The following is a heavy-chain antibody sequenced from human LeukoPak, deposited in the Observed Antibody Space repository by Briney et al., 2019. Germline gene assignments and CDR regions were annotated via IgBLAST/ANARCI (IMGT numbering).Heavy chain of an antibody. CDR1: GGSISSSSYS. V-gene: IGHV4-39*01. CDR2: IYYSGST. Sequence: NPSETLSLTCTVSGGSISSSSYSWGWIRQPPGKGLEWIGSIYYSGSTYYNPSLKSRVTISVDTSKNQFSLKLSSVTAADTAVYYCARHRITMVRGVTNFDYWGQGTLVTVSS. J-gene: IGHJ4*02. CDR3: ARHRITMVRGVTNFDY. D-gene: IGHD3-10*01.